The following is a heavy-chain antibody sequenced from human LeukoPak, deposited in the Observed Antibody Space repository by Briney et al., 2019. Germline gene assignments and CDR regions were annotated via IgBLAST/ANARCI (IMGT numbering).Heavy chain of an antibody. V-gene: IGHV3-33*01. Sequence: PGGSLRLSCAASGFTFSSYGMHWVRQAPGKGLEWVAVIWYDGSNKYYADSVKGRFTISRDNSKNTLYLQMNSLRAEDTAVYYCARAGGTYYYDSSGYSEYYFDYWGQGTLVTVSS. J-gene: IGHJ4*02. D-gene: IGHD3-22*01. CDR2: IWYDGSNK. CDR1: GFTFSSYG. CDR3: ARAGGTYYYDSSGYSEYYFDY.